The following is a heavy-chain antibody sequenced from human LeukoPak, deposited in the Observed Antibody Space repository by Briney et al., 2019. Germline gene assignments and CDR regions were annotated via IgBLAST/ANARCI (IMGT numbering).Heavy chain of an antibody. Sequence: GGSLRLSCAASGFTVRSYYMAWVRQAPGKGLEWVSVIYSGGDTYYADSVKGRFTISRDNSKNMIYLEMSSLKAEDTAVYYCARERNLEIAVAGTIFDYWGQGTLVTVSS. J-gene: IGHJ4*02. CDR1: GFTVRSYY. D-gene: IGHD6-19*01. V-gene: IGHV3-66*01. CDR2: IYSGGDT. CDR3: ARERNLEIAVAGTIFDY.